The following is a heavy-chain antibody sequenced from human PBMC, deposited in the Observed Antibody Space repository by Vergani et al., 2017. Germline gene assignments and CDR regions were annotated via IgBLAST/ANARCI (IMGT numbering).Heavy chain of an antibody. D-gene: IGHD3-22*01. CDR2: MSGSGGST. V-gene: IGHV3-23*01. CDR3: AKDQARRDYDDTRGPGGYYFDY. Sequence: EVQLLESGGGLVQPGGSLRLSCAASGFTFSSYAMSWGRQAPGKGLEWVSAMSGSGGSTYYADSVKGRFTISRDNSKNTLYLQMNSLRAEDTAVYYCAKDQARRDYDDTRGPGGYYFDYWGQGTLVTVSS. CDR1: GFTFSSYA. J-gene: IGHJ4*02.